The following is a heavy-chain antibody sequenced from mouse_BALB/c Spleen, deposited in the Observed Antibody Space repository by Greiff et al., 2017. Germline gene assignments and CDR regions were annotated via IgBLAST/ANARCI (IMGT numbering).Heavy chain of an antibody. J-gene: IGHJ3*01. CDR2: ISNLAYSI. CDR3: AREIYGGGFAY. D-gene: IGHD1-1*02. CDR1: GFTFSDYG. V-gene: IGHV5-15*02. Sequence: EVKLVESGGGLVQPGGSRKLSCAASGFTFSDYGMAWVRQAPGKGPEWVAFISNLAYSIYYADTVTGRFTISRENAKNTLYLEMSSLRSEDTAMYYCAREIYGGGFAYWGQGTLVTVSA.